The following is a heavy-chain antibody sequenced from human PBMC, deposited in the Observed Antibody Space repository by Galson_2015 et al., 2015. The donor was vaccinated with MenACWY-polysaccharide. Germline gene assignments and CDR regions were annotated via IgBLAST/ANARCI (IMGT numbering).Heavy chain of an antibody. CDR1: GFTFSSYG. J-gene: IGHJ3*01. D-gene: IGHD2-21*02. Sequence: SLRLSCAASGFTFSSYGMHWVRQAPGKGLEWAAVIWTDGSNKNYADSVKGRFTISRDNAKNTLYVQMNSLRAEDTAVYYCAREGALDDRVTADYYAIDFWGQGTMVTVSS. CDR3: AREGALDDRVTADYYAIDF. CDR2: IWTDGSNK. V-gene: IGHV3-33*01.